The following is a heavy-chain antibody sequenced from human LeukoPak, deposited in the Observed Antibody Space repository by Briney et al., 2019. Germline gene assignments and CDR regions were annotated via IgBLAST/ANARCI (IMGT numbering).Heavy chain of an antibody. CDR3: ATDLVGDPSTYFDY. CDR2: FDPEDGET. Sequence: ASVKASCKVSGYTLTELSMHWVRQAPGKGLEWMGGFDPEDGETIYAQKFQGRVTMTEDTSTDTAYMELSSLRSEDTAVYYCATDLVGDPSTYFDYWGQGTLVTVSS. D-gene: IGHD2-21*02. J-gene: IGHJ4*02. CDR1: GYTLTELS. V-gene: IGHV1-24*01.